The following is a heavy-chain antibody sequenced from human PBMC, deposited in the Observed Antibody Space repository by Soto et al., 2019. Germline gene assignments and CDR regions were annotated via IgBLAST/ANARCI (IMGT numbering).Heavy chain of an antibody. Sequence: GESLKISCKGSGYGFTSYWIGWVRQMPGKGLEWMGIIYPGDSDTRYSPSFQGQVTISADKSISTAYLQWSSLKASDTAMYYCARGRHPEPPLGAFDIWGQGTMVTVSS. CDR3: ARGRHPEPPLGAFDI. J-gene: IGHJ3*02. V-gene: IGHV5-51*01. D-gene: IGHD1-1*01. CDR1: GYGFTSYW. CDR2: IYPGDSDT.